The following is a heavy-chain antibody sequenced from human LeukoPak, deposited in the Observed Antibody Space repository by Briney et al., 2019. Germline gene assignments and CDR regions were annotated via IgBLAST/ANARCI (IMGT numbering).Heavy chain of an antibody. CDR3: ARSRGGYSYGYSSADY. V-gene: IGHV5-51*01. J-gene: IGHJ4*02. CDR2: IYPGDSDT. D-gene: IGHD5-18*01. CDR1: GYSFTSYW. Sequence: GESLKISCKGSGYSFTSYWIGWVRQMPGKGLEWMGIIYPGDSDTRYSPSFQGQVTISADKSISTAYLQWSSPKASDTAMYYCARSRGGYSYGYSSADYWGQGTLVTVSS.